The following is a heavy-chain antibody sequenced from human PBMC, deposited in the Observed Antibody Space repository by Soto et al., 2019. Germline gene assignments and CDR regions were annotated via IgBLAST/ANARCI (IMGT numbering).Heavy chain of an antibody. Sequence: GGSLRLSCAASGFTFSSYEMNWVRQAPGKGLEWVSYISSSGSTIYYADSVKGRFTISRDNAKNSLYLQMNSLRAEDTAVYYCARGTLVVPAAIVYYGMDVWGQGTTVTVS. CDR2: ISSSGSTI. CDR1: GFTFSSYE. CDR3: ARGTLVVPAAIVYYGMDV. D-gene: IGHD2-2*01. V-gene: IGHV3-48*03. J-gene: IGHJ6*02.